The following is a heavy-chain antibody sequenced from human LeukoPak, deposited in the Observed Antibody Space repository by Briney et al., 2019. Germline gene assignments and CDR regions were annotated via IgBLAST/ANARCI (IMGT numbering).Heavy chain of an antibody. CDR2: ISGSGGST. Sequence: GGSLRLSCAASGFTFSSYAMSWVRQAPGKGLEWVSAISGSGGSTYYADSVKGRFTISRDNSKNTLYLQMNSLRAEDTAVYYCAKDRITYCSSTSCYLENDYWGQGTLVTVYS. CDR3: AKDRITYCSSTSCYLENDY. V-gene: IGHV3-23*01. CDR1: GFTFSSYA. D-gene: IGHD2-2*01. J-gene: IGHJ4*02.